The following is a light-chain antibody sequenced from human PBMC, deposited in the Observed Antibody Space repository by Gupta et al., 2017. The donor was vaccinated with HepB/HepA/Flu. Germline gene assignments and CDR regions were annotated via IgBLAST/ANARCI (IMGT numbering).Light chain of an antibody. V-gene: IGLV2-14*03. CDR1: SSDVGGYNF. Sequence: QSALTQPASVSGSPGPSITISCTGTSSDVGGYNFVSWYQQHPGKAPRLIIYDVSNRPSGVSDRFSGSKSGNTASLTISGLQAEDEADYYCSSYTSSTTLVVFGGGTKLTVL. CDR2: DVS. CDR3: SSYTSSTTLVV. J-gene: IGLJ2*01.